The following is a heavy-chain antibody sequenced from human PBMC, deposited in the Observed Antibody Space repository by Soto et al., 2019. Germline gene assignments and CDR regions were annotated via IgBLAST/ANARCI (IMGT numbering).Heavy chain of an antibody. Sequence: PSETLSLTCTVSGGSISSNSYYWAWIRQPPGKGLECIGFTSYSGTTYYNTSLWSRVSMSVDTSKNQFSLKLSSVTAADTAVYYCARGIEGWYQGRYYYGMDVWGQGTTVTVSS. V-gene: IGHV4-39*07. CDR1: GGSISSNSYY. CDR2: TSYSGTT. CDR3: ARGIEGWYQGRYYYGMDV. J-gene: IGHJ6*02. D-gene: IGHD6-19*01.